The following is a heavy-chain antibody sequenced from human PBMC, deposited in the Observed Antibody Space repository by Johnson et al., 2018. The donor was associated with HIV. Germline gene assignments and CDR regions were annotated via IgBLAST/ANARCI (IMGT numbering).Heavy chain of an antibody. CDR1: GFTFSSYD. Sequence: VQLVESGGGLVQPGGSLRLSCAASGFTFSSYDMHWVRQATGKGLEWVSAIGTAGDTYYPGSVKGRFTISRDNSKNSLYLQMNSLRAEDTAVYYCARERSPGIAARDDAFDIWGQGTMVTVSS. CDR2: IGTAGDT. J-gene: IGHJ3*02. D-gene: IGHD6-6*01. V-gene: IGHV3-13*01. CDR3: ARERSPGIAARDDAFDI.